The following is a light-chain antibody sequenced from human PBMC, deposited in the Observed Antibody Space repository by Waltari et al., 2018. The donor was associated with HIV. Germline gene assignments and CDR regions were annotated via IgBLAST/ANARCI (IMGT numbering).Light chain of an antibody. V-gene: IGLV1-44*01. Sequence: QSVLTQSPSASGTPGQRVTISCSGSSSTIGRNAVDWYQHLPGTAPTLLIHTNNQRPSGIPDRFSGSKAGTSASLAISGLQSEDESDYYCAAWDDSLNVYVFGSGTKVTVL. CDR2: TNN. J-gene: IGLJ1*01. CDR3: AAWDDSLNVYV. CDR1: SSTIGRNA.